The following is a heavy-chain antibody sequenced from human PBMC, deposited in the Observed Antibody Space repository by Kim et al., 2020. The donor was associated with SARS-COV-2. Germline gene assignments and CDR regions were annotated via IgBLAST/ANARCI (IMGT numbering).Heavy chain of an antibody. CDR1: GGSISSSSYY. CDR3: ARDQVGWELHPNWFDP. Sequence: SETLSLTCTVSGGSISSSSYYWGWIRQPPGKGLEWIGSIYYSGSTYYNPSLKSRVTISVDTSKNQFSLKLSSVTAADTAVYYCARDQVGWELHPNWFDPWGQGTLVTVSS. V-gene: IGHV4-39*07. D-gene: IGHD1-26*01. J-gene: IGHJ5*02. CDR2: IYYSGST.